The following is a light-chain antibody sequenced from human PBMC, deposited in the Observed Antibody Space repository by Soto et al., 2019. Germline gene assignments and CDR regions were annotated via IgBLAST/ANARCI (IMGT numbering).Light chain of an antibody. V-gene: IGLV2-14*01. Sequence: QSALTQPASVSASPGQSITISCTGTSSDVGDYNYVSWYQQHPGKAPKLMIYEVTNRPSGVSNRFSGSKSGNTASLTVSGLQDEDEDDYYCTSYTRSRTYVFGTGTKVTVL. CDR1: SSDVGDYNY. J-gene: IGLJ1*01. CDR2: EVT. CDR3: TSYTRSRTYV.